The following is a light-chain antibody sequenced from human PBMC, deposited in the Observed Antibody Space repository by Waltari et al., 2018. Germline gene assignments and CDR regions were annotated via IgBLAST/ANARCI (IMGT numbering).Light chain of an antibody. CDR1: QKVRSY. CDR3: QQRSSWPLT. Sequence: EIVLTQSPATLSLSPGERATLSCRASQKVRSYLAWYQQKPGQAPRLLIYDASNRATGIPARFSGSGSETDFTLTISSLEPEDFGVYYCQQRSSWPLTFGGGTRVEI. J-gene: IGKJ4*01. V-gene: IGKV3-11*01. CDR2: DAS.